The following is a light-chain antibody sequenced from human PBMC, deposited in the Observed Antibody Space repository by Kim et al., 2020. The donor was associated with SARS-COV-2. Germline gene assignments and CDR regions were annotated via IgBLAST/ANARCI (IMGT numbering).Light chain of an antibody. CDR3: QSADGSGTYV. Sequence: VSPGQTARIACSGDTLPEKQTYWYQQKSGQAPLLVIYKDNERPSGIPGRFSGSSSGTTVTLTISGVQAEDDADYYCQSADGSGTYVFGTGTKVTVL. CDR2: KDN. CDR1: TLPEKQ. J-gene: IGLJ1*01. V-gene: IGLV3-25*03.